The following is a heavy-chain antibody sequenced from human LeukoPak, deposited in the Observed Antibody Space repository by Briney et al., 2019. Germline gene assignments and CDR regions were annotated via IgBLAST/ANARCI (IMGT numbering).Heavy chain of an antibody. D-gene: IGHD1-26*01. V-gene: IGHV3-20*04. J-gene: IGHJ4*02. CDR3: AREWGATGRKPFDY. Sequence: TGGSLRLSCAASGFTFDDYGMSWVRQAPGKGLEWVSGINWNGGSTGYADSVKGRFTISRDNAKNSLYLQMNSLRAEDTALYYCAREWGATGRKPFDYWGQGTLVTVSS. CDR2: INWNGGST. CDR1: GFTFDDYG.